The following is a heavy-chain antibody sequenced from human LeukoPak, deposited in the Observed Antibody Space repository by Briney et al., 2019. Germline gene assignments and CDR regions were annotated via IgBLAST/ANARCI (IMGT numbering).Heavy chain of an antibody. CDR2: INPNSGGT. D-gene: IGHD2-2*01. Sequence: ASVKVSCKVSGYTLTELSMHWVRQAPGQGLEWMGWINPNSGGTNYTQKFQGRVTMTRDTSISTAYMELSRLRSDDTAVYYCAREGSVGYCSSTSCYTTLHGRHLYYMDVWGKGTTVTVSS. CDR3: AREGSVGYCSSTSCYTTLHGRHLYYMDV. V-gene: IGHV1-2*02. CDR1: GYTLTELS. J-gene: IGHJ6*03.